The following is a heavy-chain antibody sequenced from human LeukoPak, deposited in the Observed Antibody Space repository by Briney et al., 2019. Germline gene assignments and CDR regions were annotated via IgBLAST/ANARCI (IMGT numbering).Heavy chain of an antibody. Sequence: PGGSLRLSCAASGFTFSSYWMSWVRQAPGKGLEWVANIKQDGSEKYYVDSVKGRFTISRDNAKNSLYLQMNSLRAEDTAVYYCARGKIDSSGWYSGPWYFDLWGRGTLVTVSS. CDR3: ARGKIDSSGWYSGPWYFDL. CDR2: IKQDGSEK. V-gene: IGHV3-7*03. CDR1: GFTFSSYW. J-gene: IGHJ2*01. D-gene: IGHD6-19*01.